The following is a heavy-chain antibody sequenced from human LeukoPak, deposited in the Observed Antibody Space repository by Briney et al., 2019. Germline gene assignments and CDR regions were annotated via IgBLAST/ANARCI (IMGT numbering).Heavy chain of an antibody. V-gene: IGHV4-39*01. CDR2: VYYSGST. Sequence: SETLSLTCTVSGGSISGSSYYWGWIRQPPGKGLEWIGSVYYSGSTYYNPSLKSRVTISVDTSKNQFSLKLNSVTATDTAMYYCARHYGPWGQGTLVTVSS. D-gene: IGHD3-10*01. CDR1: GGSISGSSYY. J-gene: IGHJ4*02. CDR3: ARHYGP.